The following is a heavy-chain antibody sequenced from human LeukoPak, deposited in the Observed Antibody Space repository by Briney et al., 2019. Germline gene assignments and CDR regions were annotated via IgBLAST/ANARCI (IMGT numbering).Heavy chain of an antibody. CDR1: VYTFTGYY. Sequence: SVKVSCKASVYTFTGYYMHSVRQAPGQGLEWMGWINPKSGGKNYAQKFQGRVTMPRHTSISTAHMELSRLRSDDPAVYDCAREVGYDESGVNWFDPWGQGTLVTVS. CDR2: INPKSGGK. V-gene: IGHV1-2*02. CDR3: AREVGYDESGVNWFDP. D-gene: IGHD2-15*01. J-gene: IGHJ5*02.